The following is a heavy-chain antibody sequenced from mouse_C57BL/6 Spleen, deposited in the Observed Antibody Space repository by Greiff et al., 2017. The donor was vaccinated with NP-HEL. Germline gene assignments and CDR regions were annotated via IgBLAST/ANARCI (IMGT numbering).Heavy chain of an antibody. D-gene: IGHD1-1*01. V-gene: IGHV5-17*01. CDR3: ARSYYYGSSYLWYFDV. J-gene: IGHJ1*03. CDR2: ISSGSSTI. CDR1: GFTFSDYG. Sequence: EVMLVESGGGLVKPGGSLKLSCAASGFTFSDYGMHWVRQAPEKGLEWVAYISSGSSTIYYADTVKGRFTISRDNAKNTLFLQMTSLRSEDTAMYYCARSYYYGSSYLWYFDVWGTETTVTVSS.